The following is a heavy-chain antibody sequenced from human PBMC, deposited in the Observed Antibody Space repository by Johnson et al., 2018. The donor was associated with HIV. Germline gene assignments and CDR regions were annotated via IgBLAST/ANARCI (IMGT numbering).Heavy chain of an antibody. CDR2: VNWNGGST. V-gene: IGHV3-20*04. CDR3: AKDSTPWGDDYVDYAFDI. Sequence: VQLVESGGGVVQPGGSLRLSCAASGFTFDYYDMSWVRQAPGKGLEWVSGVNWNGGSTGYADSVKGRFYISRDNAKNSLFLQMNSLRAEDTAVYYCAKDSTPWGDDYVDYAFDIWGQGTVVTVSS. J-gene: IGHJ3*02. CDR1: GFTFDYYD. D-gene: IGHD4-17*01.